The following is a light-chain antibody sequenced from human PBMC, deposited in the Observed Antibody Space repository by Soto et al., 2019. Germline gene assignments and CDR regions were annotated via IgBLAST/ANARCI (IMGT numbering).Light chain of an antibody. J-gene: IGKJ3*01. CDR2: SAS. V-gene: IGKV3-15*01. Sequence: EIVMTQTPATQSVSPGERATLSCTASQSVNNNVAWYQQKPSHSPRLLIYSASIGATGTPARFSGSGSGSDFTLTISSLQSEDFAVYYCQQYNKWPLTFGPGTKVDIK. CDR3: QQYNKWPLT. CDR1: QSVNNN.